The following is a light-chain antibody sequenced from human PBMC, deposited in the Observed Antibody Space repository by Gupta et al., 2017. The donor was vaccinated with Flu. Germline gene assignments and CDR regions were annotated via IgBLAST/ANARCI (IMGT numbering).Light chain of an antibody. V-gene: IGKV1-9*01. J-gene: IGKJ4*01. Sequence: GDRVTIPCRASQGINNNLAWYQKKSVKAPKLLIYAASTLQSGVPSRFSGRGSGSEFTLTISTLQPEDFATYFCQQRNTFPLTFGGGTIVEIQ. CDR1: QGINNN. CDR2: AAS. CDR3: QQRNTFPLT.